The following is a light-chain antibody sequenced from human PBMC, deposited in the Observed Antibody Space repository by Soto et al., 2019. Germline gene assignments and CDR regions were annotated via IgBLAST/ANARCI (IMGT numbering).Light chain of an antibody. V-gene: IGKV3-20*01. CDR3: QQYGSSPHT. CDR1: QSVSSSY. CDR2: GAS. Sequence: EIVLTQSPGTLSLSPGERATLSCRASQSVSSSYLAWYQHKPGQAPRFLIYGASSRATGIPDSFSSSGSGTHFTLPISRLEPEDFAVYYWQQYGSSPHTFGQGTKLEMK. J-gene: IGKJ2*01.